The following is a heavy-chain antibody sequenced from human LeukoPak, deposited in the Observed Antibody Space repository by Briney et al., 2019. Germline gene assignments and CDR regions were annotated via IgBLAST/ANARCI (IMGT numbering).Heavy chain of an antibody. D-gene: IGHD2-15*01. CDR2: INPNSGGT. Sequence: ASVKVSCKASGYTFTGYYIHWVRQASGQGLEWMGWINPNSGGTNYAQKFQGRVTMTRNTSISTAYMEVSRLRSDDTAMYYCARDHCSGGRCYSEGADNNYWGQGTLVTVSS. J-gene: IGHJ4*02. CDR3: ARDHCSGGRCYSEGADNNY. V-gene: IGHV1-2*02. CDR1: GYTFTGYY.